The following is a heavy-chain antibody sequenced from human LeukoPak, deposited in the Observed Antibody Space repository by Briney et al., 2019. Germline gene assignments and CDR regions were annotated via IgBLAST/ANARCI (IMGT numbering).Heavy chain of an antibody. CDR1: GFTFSSYA. CDR3: ARDRWYYYGSGSHLPGGWFDP. J-gene: IGHJ5*02. CDR2: ISYDGSNK. Sequence: GRSLRLSCAASGFTFSSYAMHWVRQAPGKGLEWVAVISYDGSNKYYADSVKGRFTISRDNSKNTLYLQMNSLRAEDTAVYYCARDRWYYYGSGSHLPGGWFDPWGQGTLVTVSS. D-gene: IGHD3-10*01. V-gene: IGHV3-30-3*01.